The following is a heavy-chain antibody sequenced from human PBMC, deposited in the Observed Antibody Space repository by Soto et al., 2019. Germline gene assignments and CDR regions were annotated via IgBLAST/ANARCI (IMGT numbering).Heavy chain of an antibody. CDR3: ARVPNYYGSGRQSWFDP. CDR1: GYTFTTYD. Sequence: QVQLVQSGAEVKKSGASVKVSCKTSGYTFTTYDIHWVRQAPGQRLEWMGWINAGNGNTKYSQKFQGRVTIARDTSASKAYMELSSLRSEDTAVYYCARVPNYYGSGRQSWFDPWGQGTLVTVSS. CDR2: INAGNGNT. D-gene: IGHD3-10*01. V-gene: IGHV1-3*01. J-gene: IGHJ5*02.